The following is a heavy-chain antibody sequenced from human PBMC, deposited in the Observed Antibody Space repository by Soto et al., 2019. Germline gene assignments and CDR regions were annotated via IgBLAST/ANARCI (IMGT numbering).Heavy chain of an antibody. CDR2: VYYSGST. J-gene: IGHJ4*02. V-gene: IGHV4-39*01. CDR1: GGSISSGGYS. CDR3: ARHGREQLIRARTDFDF. D-gene: IGHD6-13*01. Sequence: SETLSLTCAVSGGSISSGGYSWAWIRQPPGKGLEWIGTVYYSGSTSYNPSLKSRVTISVDTSRNQFSLKLNSVTATDTAVYFCARHGREQLIRARTDFDFWGQGTLVTVSS.